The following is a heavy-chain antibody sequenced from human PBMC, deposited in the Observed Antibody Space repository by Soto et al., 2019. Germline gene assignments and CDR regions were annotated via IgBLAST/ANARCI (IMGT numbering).Heavy chain of an antibody. J-gene: IGHJ5*02. CDR3: ARDDASGRGYYDSSGEYNWFDP. V-gene: IGHV1-46*01. Sequence: ASVKVPCKASGYTFTSYYIQWVRQAPGQGLEWMGIINPSGGSTNYAQRLQGRVTMTTDTSTSTAYMELRSLRSDDTAVYYCARDDASGRGYYDSSGEYNWFDPWGQGTLVTVSS. D-gene: IGHD3-22*01. CDR2: INPSGGST. CDR1: GYTFTSYY.